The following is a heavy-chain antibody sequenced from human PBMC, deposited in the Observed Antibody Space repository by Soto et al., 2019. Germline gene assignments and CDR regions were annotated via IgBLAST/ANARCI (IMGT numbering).Heavy chain of an antibody. V-gene: IGHV1-69*01. D-gene: IGHD2-15*01. CDR1: GGTFISYA. Sequence: VKVSCTASGGTFISYAISWVRQAPGQGLEWMGGIIPIFGTANYAQKFQGRVTITADESTSTAYMELSSLRSEDTAVYYCARVRCSGGSCYPPNNWFDPWGQGTLVTVSS. CDR3: ARVRCSGGSCYPPNNWFDP. CDR2: IIPIFGTA. J-gene: IGHJ5*02.